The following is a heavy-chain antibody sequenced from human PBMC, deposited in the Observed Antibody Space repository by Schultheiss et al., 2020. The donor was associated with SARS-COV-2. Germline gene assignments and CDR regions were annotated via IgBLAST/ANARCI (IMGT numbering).Heavy chain of an antibody. D-gene: IGHD3-3*01. J-gene: IGHJ5*02. Sequence: GGSLRLSCAASGFSVSGSYMVWVRQAPGKGLEWVSYISSSGSTIYYADSVKGRFTISRDNAKNSLYLQMNSLRAEDTAVYYCASLEPSSLGFGPWGQGTLVTVSS. V-gene: IGHV3-48*03. CDR1: GFSVSGSY. CDR2: ISSSGSTI. CDR3: ASLEPSSLGFGP.